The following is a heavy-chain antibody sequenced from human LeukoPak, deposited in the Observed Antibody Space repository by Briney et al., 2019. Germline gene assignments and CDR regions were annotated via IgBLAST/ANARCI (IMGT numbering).Heavy chain of an antibody. CDR1: GFTFNRYE. V-gene: IGHV3-48*03. CDR3: AREGGYGDYIDY. D-gene: IGHD4-17*01. CDR2: ISGSGSTI. Sequence: PGGSLRLSCAASGFTFNRYEMNWVRQAPGKGLEWISYISGSGSTIHYADSVKGRFTISRGNAKNSLYLQMNSLRAEDTAVYYCAREGGYGDYIDYWGQGTLVTVSS. J-gene: IGHJ4*02.